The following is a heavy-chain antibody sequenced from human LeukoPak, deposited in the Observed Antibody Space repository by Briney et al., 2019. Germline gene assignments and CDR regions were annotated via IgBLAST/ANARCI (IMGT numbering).Heavy chain of an antibody. Sequence: PSETLSLTCAVYGGSFSGYYWSWIRQPPGKGLEWIGEINHSGSTNYNPSLKSRVTISVDTSKNQFSLKLSSVTAAGTAVYYCARGRGYCSSTSCRINWFDPWGQGTLVTVSS. V-gene: IGHV4-34*01. CDR3: ARGRGYCSSTSCRINWFDP. CDR2: INHSGST. J-gene: IGHJ5*02. CDR1: GGSFSGYY. D-gene: IGHD2-2*01.